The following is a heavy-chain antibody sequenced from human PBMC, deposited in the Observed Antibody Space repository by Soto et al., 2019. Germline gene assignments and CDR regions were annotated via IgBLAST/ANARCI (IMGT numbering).Heavy chain of an antibody. Sequence: EVQLVESGGGLVQPGGSLRLSCAASGFTFSPYAMNWVRQAPGKGLEWISYISSSSTTIYYADSVKGRFTISRDNAKNSLYLQMNSLRDEDTAVYYCARDADGNCDYWGQGTLVTVSS. J-gene: IGHJ4*02. CDR2: ISSSSTTI. CDR3: ARDADGNCDY. V-gene: IGHV3-48*02. CDR1: GFTFSPYA.